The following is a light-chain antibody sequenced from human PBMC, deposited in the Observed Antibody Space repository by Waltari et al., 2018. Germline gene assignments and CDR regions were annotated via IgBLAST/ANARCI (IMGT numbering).Light chain of an antibody. CDR2: SAP. Sequence: DIQMTPSPLSLSASVVRRVTVTCRASQSVSILLNWYPHNPGKAPELLVYSAPFLETGVPSRFSAGGSGTDFNFTITAVQPEDFATYYCQETYTPPWTFVPGSWLEIK. V-gene: IGKV1-39*01. CDR3: QETYTPPWT. CDR1: QSVSIL. J-gene: IGKJ1*01.